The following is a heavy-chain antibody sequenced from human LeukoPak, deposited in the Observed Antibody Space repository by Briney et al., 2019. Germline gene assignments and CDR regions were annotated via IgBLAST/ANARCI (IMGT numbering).Heavy chain of an antibody. D-gene: IGHD6-19*01. V-gene: IGHV3-33*01. CDR2: IWYEGSNK. J-gene: IGHJ4*02. CDR1: GFTFSSYC. CDR3: ARAGNQWLN. Sequence: PGGSLRLSCAASGFTFSSYCMHWVRQAPGKGLEGVAVIWYEGSNKYYADSVKGRFIISRDNSKNTLVLQMNSLRADDTAVYYCARAGNQWLNWGQGILVTVSS.